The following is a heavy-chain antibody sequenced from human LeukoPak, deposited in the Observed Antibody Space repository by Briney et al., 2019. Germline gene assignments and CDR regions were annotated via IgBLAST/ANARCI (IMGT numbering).Heavy chain of an antibody. J-gene: IGHJ4*02. CDR1: GFTFDDYA. Sequence: GGSLRLSCAASGFTFDDYAMHWVRQAPGKGLEWVSGISWNSGSIGYADSVKGRFTISRDNAKNSLYLQMNSLRAEDTALYYCAKERGSSSWLFDYWGQGTLVTVSS. CDR3: AKERGSSSWLFDY. V-gene: IGHV3-9*01. CDR2: ISWNSGSI. D-gene: IGHD6-13*01.